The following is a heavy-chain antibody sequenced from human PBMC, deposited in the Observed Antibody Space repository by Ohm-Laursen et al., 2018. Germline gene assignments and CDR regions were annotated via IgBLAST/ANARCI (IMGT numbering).Heavy chain of an antibody. D-gene: IGHD2-21*01. CDR1: GGSFSGYY. V-gene: IGHV4-34*01. Sequence: SETLSLTCAVYGGSFSGYYWNWIRQPPGKGLEWIGEINHSGSTNYNPSLKSRVTISVDTSKNQFSLKLRSVTAADTAVYYCARILWPDTDYWGQGTLVTVSS. CDR2: INHSGST. CDR3: ARILWPDTDY. J-gene: IGHJ4*02.